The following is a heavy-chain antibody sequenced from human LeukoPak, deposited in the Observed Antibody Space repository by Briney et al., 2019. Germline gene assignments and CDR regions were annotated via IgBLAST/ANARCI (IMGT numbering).Heavy chain of an antibody. D-gene: IGHD3-22*01. Sequence: GGSLRLSCAASGFTFSSYAMSWVRQTPGKGLEWVSAISGGGSSTYYADSVKGRFTISRDNARSTLYLQMNSLRAEDTAVYYCAKDIYYDTSGHDYWGQGTLVTVSS. J-gene: IGHJ4*02. V-gene: IGHV3-23*01. CDR1: GFTFSSYA. CDR3: AKDIYYDTSGHDY. CDR2: ISGGGSST.